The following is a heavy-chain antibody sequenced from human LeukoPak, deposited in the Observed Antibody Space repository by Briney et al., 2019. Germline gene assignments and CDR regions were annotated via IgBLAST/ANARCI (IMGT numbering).Heavy chain of an antibody. J-gene: IGHJ4*02. D-gene: IGHD3-16*02. CDR2: IIPIFGTA. Sequence: ASVKVSCKASGGTFSSYAISWVRQAPGQGLEWMGGIIPIFGTANYAQKFQGRVTITADESTSTAYMELSSLRSEDTAVYYCARALYYDYVWGSYRQYYFDYWGQGTLVTVSS. V-gene: IGHV1-69*13. CDR1: GGTFSSYA. CDR3: ARALYYDYVWGSYRQYYFDY.